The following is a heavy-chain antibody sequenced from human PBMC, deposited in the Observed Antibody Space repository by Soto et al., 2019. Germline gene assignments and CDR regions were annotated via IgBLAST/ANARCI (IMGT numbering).Heavy chain of an antibody. J-gene: IGHJ5*02. Sequence: GASVKVSCKASGYTFTSYGISWVRQAPGQGREWMGWISAYNGNTNYAQKLQGRVTMTTDTSTSTAYMELRSLRSDDTAVYYCARDFFTYKYYDFWSAPEAWGQGTLVTVSS. V-gene: IGHV1-18*04. CDR2: ISAYNGNT. CDR1: GYTFTSYG. D-gene: IGHD3-3*01. CDR3: ARDFFTYKYYDFWSAPEA.